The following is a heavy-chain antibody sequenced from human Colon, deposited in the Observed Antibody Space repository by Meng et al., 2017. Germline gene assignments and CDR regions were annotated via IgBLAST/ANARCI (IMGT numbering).Heavy chain of an antibody. D-gene: IGHD2-21*02. J-gene: IGHJ4*02. CDR2: INSNSGGT. CDR1: GYIFSDYY. CDR3: ARVEATGIFGYLY. V-gene: IGHV1-2*02. Sequence: ASVKVSCKASGYIFSDYYIHWVRQAPGQGLEWMGWINSNSGGTQYAQKFQGRVTMTRDTYISTVYMELSSLRSDDTAVYYCARVEATGIFGYLYWGQGTLVTVSS.